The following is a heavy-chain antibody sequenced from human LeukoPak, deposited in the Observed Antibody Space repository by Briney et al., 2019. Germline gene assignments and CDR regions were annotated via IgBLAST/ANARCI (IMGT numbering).Heavy chain of an antibody. V-gene: IGHV3-11*01. CDR1: GFTSSDYL. D-gene: IGHD1-20*01. J-gene: IGHJ4*02. CDR2: ICPSGTTL. Sequence: PGGSLRLSCAASGFTSSDYLISWVRQAPGKGLEWVSYICPSGTTLYYADSVKGRFTISRDDAKNSLYLQLSSLRAEDTAVYYCARASYNWNWGQGTLVTVSS. CDR3: ARASYNWN.